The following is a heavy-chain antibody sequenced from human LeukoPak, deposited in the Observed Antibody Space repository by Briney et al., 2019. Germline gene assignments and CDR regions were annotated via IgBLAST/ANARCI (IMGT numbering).Heavy chain of an antibody. J-gene: IGHJ4*02. Sequence: GGSLRLSCAASGFTFSSYGIHWVRQAPGKGLEWVAVISFDGTIKYYADSVEGRFTSSRDNSKNTLYLQMNSLRTEDTAVYYCARDGGDGYNQIDHWGQGTLVTVSS. CDR3: ARDGGDGYNQIDH. D-gene: IGHD5-24*01. V-gene: IGHV3-30*03. CDR2: ISFDGTIK. CDR1: GFTFSSYG.